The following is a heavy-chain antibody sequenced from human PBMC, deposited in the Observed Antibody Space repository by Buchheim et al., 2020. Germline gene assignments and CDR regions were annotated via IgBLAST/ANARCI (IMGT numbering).Heavy chain of an antibody. CDR3: AKVGDWDIVLVPAAPCFDY. D-gene: IGHD2-2*01. Sequence: EVQLLESGGGLVQPGGSLRLSCAASGFTFSSYAMSWVRQAPGKGLEWVSAISRSGGSTYYADSVKGRFTISRDNSQNTLYLQMNSLRAEDTAVYYCAKVGDWDIVLVPAAPCFDYWGQGTL. J-gene: IGHJ4*02. CDR1: GFTFSSYA. CDR2: ISRSGGST. V-gene: IGHV3-23*01.